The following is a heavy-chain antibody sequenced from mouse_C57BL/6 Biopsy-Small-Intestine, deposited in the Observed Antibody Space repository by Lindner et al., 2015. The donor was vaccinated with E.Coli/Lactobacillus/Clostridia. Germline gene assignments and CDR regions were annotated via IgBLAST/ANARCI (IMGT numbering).Heavy chain of an antibody. CDR3: ARDEDGSLLTEHFQH. D-gene: IGHD1-1*01. CDR2: INDFKGDT. Sequence: SVKVSCKASGYTFTSYGITWMRQAPGRGLEWMGYINDFKGDTRYAQELQGRVTLTTDTSTRTVYMELTSLRSDDTAVYYCARDEDGSLLTEHFQHWGQGTLVTVSS. J-gene: IGHJ4*01. CDR1: GYTFTSYG. V-gene: IGHV1-4*01.